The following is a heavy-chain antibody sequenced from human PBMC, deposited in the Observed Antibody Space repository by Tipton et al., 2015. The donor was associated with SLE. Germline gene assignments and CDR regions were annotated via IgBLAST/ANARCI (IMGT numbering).Heavy chain of an antibody. CDR1: GGSITSSNYY. CDR2: IYYSGST. V-gene: IGHV4-61*05. CDR3: ARDGGSNWFDP. D-gene: IGHD1-26*01. Sequence: TLSLTCTVSGGSITSSNYYWGWVRQPPGKGLEWIGYIYYSGSTNYNPSLKSRVTISVDKPKNQFSLKLNSVTAADTAVYYCARDGGSNWFDPWGQVTLVTVSS. J-gene: IGHJ5*02.